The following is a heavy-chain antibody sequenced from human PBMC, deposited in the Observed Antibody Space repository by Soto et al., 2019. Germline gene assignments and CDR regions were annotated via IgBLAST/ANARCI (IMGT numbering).Heavy chain of an antibody. CDR1: GFTFSSYA. CDR3: AKDSTPGVTSTFDY. Sequence: GGSLRLSCAASGFTFSSYAMSWVRQAPGKGLEWVSTVSDSGSYTYYADSLKGRFTISRDNSKSTVYLQVSSLRAEDTARYYCAKDSTPGVTSTFDYWGQGTLVTV. D-gene: IGHD2-21*02. J-gene: IGHJ4*02. V-gene: IGHV3-23*01. CDR2: VSDSGSYT.